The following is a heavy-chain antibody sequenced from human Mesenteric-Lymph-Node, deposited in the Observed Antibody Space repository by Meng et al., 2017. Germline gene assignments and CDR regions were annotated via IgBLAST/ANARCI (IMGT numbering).Heavy chain of an antibody. V-gene: IGHV4-30-4*08. CDR2: IYYSGST. J-gene: IGHJ4*02. D-gene: IGHD6-19*01. CDR1: GGSISSGVYY. CDR3: ASFPPPGKQWLVTDY. Sequence: LRDSAAGLVKPSPTPSLACSVFGGSISSGVYYWDWIRQHPGKGVEWIGYIYYSGSTYYNPSLKSRVTISVDTSKSQFSLKLRFVTAADTAVYYCASFPPPGKQWLVTDYWGQGTLVTVSS.